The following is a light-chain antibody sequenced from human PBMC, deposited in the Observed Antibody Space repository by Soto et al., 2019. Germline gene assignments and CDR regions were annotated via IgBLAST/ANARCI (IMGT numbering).Light chain of an antibody. CDR2: ENN. J-gene: IGLJ2*01. CDR3: GTWDSGESVV. Sequence: QSALTQPPSVSAAPGQKVTISCSGGSSNIGNNYVSWYQQLPEAAPKLLIYENNKRPAGIPDRFSGSKSGTSATLGITGLQAGDEADYYCGTWDSGESVVFGGGTKLTVL. CDR1: SSNIGNNY. V-gene: IGLV1-51*02.